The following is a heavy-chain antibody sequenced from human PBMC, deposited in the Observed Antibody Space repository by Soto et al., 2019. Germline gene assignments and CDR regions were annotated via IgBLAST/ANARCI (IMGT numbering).Heavy chain of an antibody. V-gene: IGHV3-66*01. Sequence: AGGSLRLSCAASEFTVSDNYMSWVRQAPGKGLEWVSVIFPGTRTFYADSVTGRFTISRDNSKNTLYLQMNSLRVEDTAVYYCAKVGFPYSYGYLLYYRGQGTLVTISS. CDR3: AKVGFPYSYGYLLYY. CDR2: IFPGTRT. J-gene: IGHJ4*02. D-gene: IGHD5-18*01. CDR1: EFTVSDNY.